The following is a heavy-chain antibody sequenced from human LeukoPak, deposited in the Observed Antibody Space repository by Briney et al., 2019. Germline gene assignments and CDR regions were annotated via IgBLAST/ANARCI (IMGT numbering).Heavy chain of an antibody. V-gene: IGHV4-61*02. CDR1: GDSISSGDYY. CDR3: ARGPYSYDSSGAFDI. CDR2: ISSSGST. J-gene: IGHJ3*02. Sequence: SQTLSLTCTVSGDSISSGDYYWSWIRQPTGKGLEWIGRISSSGSTNYNPSLKSRVTISVDTSKNQFSLKLSSVTAADTAVYFCARGPYSYDSSGAFDIWGQGTMVTVSS. D-gene: IGHD3-22*01.